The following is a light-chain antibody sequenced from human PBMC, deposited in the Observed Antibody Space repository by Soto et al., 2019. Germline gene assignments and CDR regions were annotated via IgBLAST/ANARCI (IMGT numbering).Light chain of an antibody. Sequence: EIVLTQSPGTLSFSPGERATLSCRVSQSVRSFYLAWYQQKPGQAPRLLISGASSRATGIPDRFSGSGSGTDFTLTISRLEPEDFAVYYCQQYGTSPPYTFGQGTKLEIK. V-gene: IGKV3-20*01. CDR3: QQYGTSPPYT. J-gene: IGKJ2*01. CDR2: GAS. CDR1: QSVRSFY.